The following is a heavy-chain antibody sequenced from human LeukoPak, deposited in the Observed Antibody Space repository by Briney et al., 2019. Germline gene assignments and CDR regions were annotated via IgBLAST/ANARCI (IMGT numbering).Heavy chain of an antibody. CDR1: GFTFSSYA. D-gene: IGHD5-18*01. J-gene: IGHJ4*02. CDR2: ISGSGGST. V-gene: IGHV3-23*01. Sequence: GGSLRLSCAAAGFTFSSYAMSWVRQAPGKGLEWVSAISGSGGSTYYADSVKGRFTISRDTSKNTLYLQMNSLRAEDTAVYYCAKGPPGYSYGYVFDYWGQGTLVTVSS. CDR3: AKGPPGYSYGYVFDY.